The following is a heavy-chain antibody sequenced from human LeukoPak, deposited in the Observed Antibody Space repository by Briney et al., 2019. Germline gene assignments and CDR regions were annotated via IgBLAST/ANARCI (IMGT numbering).Heavy chain of an antibody. CDR1: GFTFSNYA. J-gene: IGHJ3*02. CDR2: ISDSGDRT. Sequence: GGSLRLSCAASGFTFSNYAMSWVRQAPGKGLEWVSGISDSGDRTYYADSVKGRFTISRDNSKNMLYLQMRSLRAEDTAVYYCLDYGSGYYAFTMWGQGTMVTVSS. V-gene: IGHV3-23*01. CDR3: LDYGSGYYAFTM. D-gene: IGHD3-10*01.